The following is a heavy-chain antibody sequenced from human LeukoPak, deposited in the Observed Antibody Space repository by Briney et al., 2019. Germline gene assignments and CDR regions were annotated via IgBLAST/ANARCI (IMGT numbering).Heavy chain of an antibody. V-gene: IGHV1-2*02. CDR1: GYTFTGYY. CDR2: INPNSGGT. J-gene: IGHJ2*01. D-gene: IGHD1-26*01. CDR3: ARDWEGLGEYWYFDL. Sequence: ASVKVSCKASGYTFTGYYMHWVRQAPGQGLEWVGWINPNSGGTNYAQKFQDRVTMTRDTSISTAYMELSRLRSDDTAVYYCARDWEGLGEYWYFDLWGRGTLVTVSS.